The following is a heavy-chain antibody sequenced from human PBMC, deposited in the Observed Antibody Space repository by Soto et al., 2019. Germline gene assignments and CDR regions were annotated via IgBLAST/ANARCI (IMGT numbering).Heavy chain of an antibody. Sequence: EVQLLESGGGLVQPGGSLRLSCVASGFTFITFDMSWVRQAPGKGLEWVSEISGSDGRTYYADSVNRRFTISRDNSKNTLYLQMNSLRAEDTAVYYCAKGAWLDYWGQGILGTVSS. D-gene: IGHD3-9*01. J-gene: IGHJ4*02. CDR2: ISGSDGRT. CDR3: AKGAWLDY. CDR1: GFTFITFD. V-gene: IGHV3-23*01.